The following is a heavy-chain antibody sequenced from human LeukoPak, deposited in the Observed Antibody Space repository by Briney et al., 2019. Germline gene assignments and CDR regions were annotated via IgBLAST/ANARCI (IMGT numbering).Heavy chain of an antibody. J-gene: IGHJ3*02. CDR3: AADPNVSDAFDI. CDR1: GFTFTSSA. V-gene: IGHV1-58*01. Sequence: SVKVSCKASGFTFTSSAAQWVRQARGQRLEWIGWIVVGSGNTNYAQKFQERVTITRDMSTSTAYMELSSLRSEDTAVYYCAADPNVSDAFDIWGQGTMVTVSS. D-gene: IGHD5/OR15-5a*01. CDR2: IVVGSGNT.